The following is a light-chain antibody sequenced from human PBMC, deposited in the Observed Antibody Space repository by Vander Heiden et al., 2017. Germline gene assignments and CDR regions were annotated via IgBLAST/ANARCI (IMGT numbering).Light chain of an antibody. CDR2: GAS. V-gene: IGKV1-16*02. J-gene: IGKJ3*01. CDR3: QQYNSYPFT. CDR1: QAITNY. Sequence: IQITQSPSSLSASVGDRVTVTCRASQAITNYLAWFQQKPGQAPKSLIYGASSLQSGVPSKFSGSGSGTEFTLTISSLQPEDFATYYCQQYNSYPFTFGPGTKVELK.